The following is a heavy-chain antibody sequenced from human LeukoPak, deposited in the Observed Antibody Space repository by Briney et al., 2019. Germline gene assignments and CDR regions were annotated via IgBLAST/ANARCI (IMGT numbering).Heavy chain of an antibody. Sequence: GGSLRLSCAASGFTFSSYSMNWVRQAPGKGLEWVSYISSSSSTIYYADSVKGRFTISRDNAKNSLYLQMNGLRAEDTALYYCAKDRYDSSGYYLFDYWGQGTLVTVSS. J-gene: IGHJ4*02. V-gene: IGHV3-48*04. D-gene: IGHD3-22*01. CDR3: AKDRYDSSGYYLFDY. CDR2: ISSSSSTI. CDR1: GFTFSSYS.